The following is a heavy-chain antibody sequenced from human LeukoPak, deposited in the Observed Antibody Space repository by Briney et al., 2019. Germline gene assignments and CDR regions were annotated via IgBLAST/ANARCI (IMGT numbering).Heavy chain of an antibody. D-gene: IGHD6-13*01. CDR1: GFTFSDYY. CDR3: ARDVVPAAGNYYYYYYMDV. CDR2: ISSSGSTV. J-gene: IGHJ6*03. Sequence: SGGSLRLSCAASGFTFSDYYMSWIRQAPGKGLEWVSYISSSGSTVYYADSVKGRFTISRDNAKNSLYLQMNSLRAEDTAVYYCARDVVPAAGNYYYYYYMDVWGKGTTVTVSS. V-gene: IGHV3-11*04.